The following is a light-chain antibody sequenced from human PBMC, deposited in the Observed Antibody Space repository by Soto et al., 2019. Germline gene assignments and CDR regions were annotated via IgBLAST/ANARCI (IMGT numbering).Light chain of an antibody. CDR2: DNT. CDR1: SSNIGAGYN. CDR3: QSYDSSLSGSL. V-gene: IGLV1-40*01. Sequence: QSVLTQPPSVSGAPGQRVTISCTGSSSNIGAGYNVHWYQQLPGTAPKLLIYDNTNRPSGVPDRFSGSRSGTSASLAITGLQAEDEAGYYCQSYDSSLSGSLFGGGTKVTVL. J-gene: IGLJ2*01.